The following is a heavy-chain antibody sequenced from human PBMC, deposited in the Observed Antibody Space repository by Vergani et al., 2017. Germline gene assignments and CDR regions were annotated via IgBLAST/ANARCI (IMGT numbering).Heavy chain of an antibody. Sequence: QVQLVESGGGLVKPGGSLRLSCAASGFTFSDYYMSWIRPAPGKGLGWVSYISSSSSYRNDADSVKGRITISRDNAQNSLYLQMDSLRAEDTAVYYCARGRRGYSGYEVSLGDYWGQGTLVTVSS. CDR3: ARGRRGYSGYEVSLGDY. CDR1: GFTFSDYY. V-gene: IGHV3-11*06. J-gene: IGHJ4*02. CDR2: ISSSSSYR. D-gene: IGHD5-12*01.